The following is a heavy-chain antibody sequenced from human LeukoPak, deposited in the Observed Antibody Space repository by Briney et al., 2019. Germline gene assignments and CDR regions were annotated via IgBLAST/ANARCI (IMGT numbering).Heavy chain of an antibody. CDR2: INPSGGST. V-gene: IGHV1-46*01. CDR1: GYTLTELS. Sequence: ASVKVSCKVSGYTLTELSMHWVRQAPGQGLEWMGIINPSGGSTSYAQKFQGRVTMTRDTSTSTVYMELSSLRSEDTAVYYCARELGSGGYFDYWGQGTLVTVSS. CDR3: ARELGSGGYFDY. D-gene: IGHD3-16*01. J-gene: IGHJ4*02.